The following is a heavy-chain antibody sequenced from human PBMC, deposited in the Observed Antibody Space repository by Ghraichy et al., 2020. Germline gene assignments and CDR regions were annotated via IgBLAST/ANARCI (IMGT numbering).Heavy chain of an antibody. CDR3: AKGSSGFDY. V-gene: IGHV3-30*18. J-gene: IGHJ4*02. CDR1: GFTFSSYG. Sequence: GGSRRLSCAASGFTFSSYGMHWVRQAPGKGLEWVAVISYDGSNKYYADSVKGRFTISRDNSKNTLYLQMNSLRAEDTAVYYCAKGSSGFDYWGQGTLVTVSS. D-gene: IGHD6-19*01. CDR2: ISYDGSNK.